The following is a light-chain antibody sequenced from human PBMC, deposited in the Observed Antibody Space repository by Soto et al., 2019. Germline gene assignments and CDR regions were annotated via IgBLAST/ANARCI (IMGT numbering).Light chain of an antibody. Sequence: EVVLTQSPGTLSLSPGERATLSCRASQSIGSKTLAWYQQKPGQAPRLLIFGASNRATGIPDRFGGTGSGTDFTLTISRLEPEDFAVYYCQHYGSSPLFIFGPGTKVDIK. CDR2: GAS. CDR1: QSIGSKT. V-gene: IGKV3-20*01. J-gene: IGKJ3*01. CDR3: QHYGSSPLFI.